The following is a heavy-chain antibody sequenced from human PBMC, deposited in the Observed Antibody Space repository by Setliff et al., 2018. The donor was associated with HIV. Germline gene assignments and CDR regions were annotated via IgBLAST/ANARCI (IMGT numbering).Heavy chain of an antibody. Sequence: ASVKVSCKVSGYTLTEVSIHWVRQAPGKGLEWMGGFDPEDDETVYAQKFQGRVTMTEDTSTDTAYMELSSLTPEDTAMYYCAKDDGPHRLAARPNAYDIWGQGTMVTVSS. CDR1: GYTLTEVS. J-gene: IGHJ3*02. CDR3: AKDDGPHRLAARPNAYDI. CDR2: FDPEDDET. D-gene: IGHD6-6*01. V-gene: IGHV1-24*01.